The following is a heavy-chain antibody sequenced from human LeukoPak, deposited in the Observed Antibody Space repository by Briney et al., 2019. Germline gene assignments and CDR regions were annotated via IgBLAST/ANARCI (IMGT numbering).Heavy chain of an antibody. CDR3: ARFGGTTWAYFDY. V-gene: IGHV4-34*01. D-gene: IGHD3-10*01. CDR1: GGSFSGYY. J-gene: IGHJ4*02. CDR2: INHSGST. Sequence: SETLSLTCAVYGGSFSGYYWSWIRQPPRKGLEWIGEINHSGSTNYNPSLKSRVTISVDTSKNQFSLKLSSVTAADTAVYYCARFGGTTWAYFDYWDQGTLVTVSS.